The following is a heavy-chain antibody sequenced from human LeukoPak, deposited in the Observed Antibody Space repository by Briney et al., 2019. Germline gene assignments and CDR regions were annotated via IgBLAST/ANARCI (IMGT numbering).Heavy chain of an antibody. CDR2: IIPIFGTA. CDR3: ARVLLEHGYSYGSGLDYYGMDV. D-gene: IGHD5-18*01. V-gene: IGHV1-69*13. CDR1: GGTFSSYA. Sequence: SVKVSCKVSGGTFSSYAISWVRQAPGQGLEWMGGIIPIFGTANYAQKFQGRVTITADESTSTAYMELSSLRCEDTAVYYCARVLLEHGYSYGSGLDYYGMDVWGKGTTVTVSS. J-gene: IGHJ6*04.